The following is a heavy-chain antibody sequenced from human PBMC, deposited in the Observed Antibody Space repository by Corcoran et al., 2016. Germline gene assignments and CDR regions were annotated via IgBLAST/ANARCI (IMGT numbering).Heavy chain of an antibody. D-gene: IGHD4-17*01. J-gene: IGHJ6*02. V-gene: IGHV2-26*01. CDR3: ARSVTITRYYYYGMDV. Sequence: QVTLKESGPVLVKPTETLTLTCTGSGFSHSNARMGESWIRQPPGKALEWLAHIFSNDEKSYSTSLKSRLTISKDTSKSQVVLTMTNMDPVDTATYYCARSVTITRYYYYGMDVWGQGTTVTVSS. CDR2: IFSNDEK. CDR1: GFSHSNARMG.